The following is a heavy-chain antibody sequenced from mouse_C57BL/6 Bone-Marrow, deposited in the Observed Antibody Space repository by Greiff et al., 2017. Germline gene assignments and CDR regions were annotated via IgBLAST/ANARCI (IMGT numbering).Heavy chain of an antibody. CDR1: VSTFPSYW. Sequence: QLQQPGPELVNPGASGKRSCKASVSTFPSYWMPWVKQRPGRGLGGIGRIDPNSGGTKYNEKFKSKATLTVDKPSSTAYMQLSSLTSEDSAVYYCARGAFYWGQGTTLTVSS. CDR3: ARGAFY. CDR2: IDPNSGGT. J-gene: IGHJ2*01. V-gene: IGHV1-72*01.